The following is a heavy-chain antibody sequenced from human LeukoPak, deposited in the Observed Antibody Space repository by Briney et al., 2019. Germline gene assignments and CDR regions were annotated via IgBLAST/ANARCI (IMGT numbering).Heavy chain of an antibody. CDR3: ASPHVDYGGNSLFDY. D-gene: IGHD4-23*01. Sequence: SETLSLTCAVYGGSFSGYYWGWIRQPPGKGLEWIGSIYYSGSTYYNPSLKSRVTISVDTSKNQFSLKLSSVTAADTAVYYCASPHVDYGGNSLFDYWGQGTLVTVSS. V-gene: IGHV4-39*01. J-gene: IGHJ4*02. CDR2: IYYSGST. CDR1: GGSFSGYY.